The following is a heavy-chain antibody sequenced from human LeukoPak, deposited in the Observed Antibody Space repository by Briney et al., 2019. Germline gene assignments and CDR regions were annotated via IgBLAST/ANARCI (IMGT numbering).Heavy chain of an antibody. Sequence: GASVKVSCKASGGTFSSYAISWVRQAPGQGLEWMGRIIPILGIANYAQKFQGRVTITADKSTSTAYMELSSLRSEDTVVYYCSRRLRGSSSWPFDFWGQGTLVTVSS. D-gene: IGHD6-13*01. J-gene: IGHJ4*02. CDR3: SRRLRGSSSWPFDF. V-gene: IGHV1-69*04. CDR1: GGTFSSYA. CDR2: IIPILGIA.